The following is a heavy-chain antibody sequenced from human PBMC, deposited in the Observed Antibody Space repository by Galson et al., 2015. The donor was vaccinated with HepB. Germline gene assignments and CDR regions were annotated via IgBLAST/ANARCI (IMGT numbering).Heavy chain of an antibody. J-gene: IGHJ5*02. CDR3: ASHRYCSSTSCYYWFDP. V-gene: IGHV1-18*01. Sequence: SVKVSCKASGYTFTSYGISWVRQAPGQGLEWMGWISAYNGNTNYAQKLQGRVTMTTDTSTSTAYMELRSLRSDGTAVYYCASHRYCSSTSCYYWFDPWGQGTLVTVSS. CDR1: GYTFTSYG. CDR2: ISAYNGNT. D-gene: IGHD2-2*01.